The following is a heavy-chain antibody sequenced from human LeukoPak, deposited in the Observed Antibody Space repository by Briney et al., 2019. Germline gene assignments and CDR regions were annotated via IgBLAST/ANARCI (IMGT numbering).Heavy chain of an antibody. V-gene: IGHV4-34*01. CDR1: GGSFSGYY. D-gene: IGHD3-3*02. Sequence: SETLSLTCAVYGGSFSGYYWSWIRQPPGKGLEWIGEINHSGSTHYNPSLKSRVTISVDTSKNQFSLKLSSVTAADTAVYYCARSVSGDYGDYWGQGTLVTVSS. J-gene: IGHJ4*02. CDR2: INHSGST. CDR3: ARSVSGDYGDY.